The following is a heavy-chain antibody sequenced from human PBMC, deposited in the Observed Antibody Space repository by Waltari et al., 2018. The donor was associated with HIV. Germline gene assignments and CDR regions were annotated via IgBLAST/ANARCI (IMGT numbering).Heavy chain of an antibody. CDR1: GFTFSSSW. V-gene: IGHV3-7*04. D-gene: IGHD3-10*01. CDR2: IKQDGSEK. J-gene: IGHJ4*02. Sequence: GSLRLSCAASGFTFSSSWMSWVRQAPGKGLEWVANIKQDGSEKYYVDSVNGRFTISRDNAENSLYLQMNSLRAEDTAVYYCARGGFYGSGSKVNWGQGTLVTVSS. CDR3: ARGGFYGSGSKVN.